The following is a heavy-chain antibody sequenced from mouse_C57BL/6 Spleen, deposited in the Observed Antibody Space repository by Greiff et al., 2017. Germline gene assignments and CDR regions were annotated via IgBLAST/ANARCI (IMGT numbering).Heavy chain of an antibody. CDR1: GFTFSDYY. J-gene: IGHJ4*01. D-gene: IGHD2-3*01. CDR3: AREDDGYPYAMDY. CDR2: INYDGSST. V-gene: IGHV5-16*01. Sequence: EVMLVESEGGLVQPGSSMKLSCTASGFTFSDYYMAWVRQVPEKGLEWVANINYDGSSTYYLDSLKSRFIISRDNAKNILYLQMSSLKSEDTATYYCAREDDGYPYAMDYWGQGTSVTVSS.